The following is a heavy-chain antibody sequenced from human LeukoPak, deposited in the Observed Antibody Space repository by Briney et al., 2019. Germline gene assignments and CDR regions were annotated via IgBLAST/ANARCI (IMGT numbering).Heavy chain of an antibody. J-gene: IGHJ4*02. Sequence: PGESLKISCKGSGYSFTSYWIGWVRQMPGKGLEWMWIIYPGDYDTRYSPSFQGQVTIAADKSISTAYLRWSSPKAADTAIYYCAGQRRVVSGSDPFDYWGQGTLVTVSS. CDR1: GYSFTSYW. V-gene: IGHV5-51*01. D-gene: IGHD5-12*01. CDR3: AGQRRVVSGSDPFDY. CDR2: IYPGDYDT.